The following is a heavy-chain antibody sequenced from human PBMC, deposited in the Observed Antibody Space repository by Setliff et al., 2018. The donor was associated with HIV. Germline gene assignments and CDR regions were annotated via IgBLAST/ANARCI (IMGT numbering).Heavy chain of an antibody. CDR3: ARGPIRYSSGVRWFLGVESWYSGIDY. CDR2: AYASGAT. J-gene: IGHJ4*02. D-gene: IGHD2-15*01. CDR1: GGSTRNNY. V-gene: IGHV4-4*08. Sequence: SETLSLTCSVSGGSTRNNYWSWVRQSPEKGLEPIGYAYASGATYYNPSFRGRVTIAIDWSKNQFSLEMNSVTAADTAVYFCARGPIRYSSGVRWFLGVESWYSGIDYWGQGTRVTVSS.